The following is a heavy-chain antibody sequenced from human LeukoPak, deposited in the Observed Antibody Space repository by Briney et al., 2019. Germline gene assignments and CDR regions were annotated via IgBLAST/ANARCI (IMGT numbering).Heavy chain of an antibody. CDR2: ISAYNGNT. J-gene: IGHJ3*01. Sequence: ASVKVSCKASGYTFTSYGISWVRQAPGQGLEWMGWISAYNGNTNYAQKLQGRVTMTTDTSTSTAHMELRSLRSDDTAVYYCARPANLYYASDAFDLWGQGTMVTVSS. CDR3: ARPANLYYASDAFDL. V-gene: IGHV1-18*01. D-gene: IGHD2-8*01. CDR1: GYTFTSYG.